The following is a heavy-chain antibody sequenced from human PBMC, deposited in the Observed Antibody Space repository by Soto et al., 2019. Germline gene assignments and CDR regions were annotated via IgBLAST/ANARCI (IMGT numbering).Heavy chain of an antibody. V-gene: IGHV3-21*01. J-gene: IGHJ4*02. CDR3: ARDKGIEAPFEY. Sequence: VGSLRLSCASSVFTFSSYSMDCVRQAPGKWLEWVSSISSSSSYIYYADSVKGRFTISRDNAKNSLYLQMNSLRAEDTAVYYCARDKGIEAPFEYWGQGTLVIVSS. CDR1: VFTFSSYS. CDR2: ISSSSSYI. D-gene: IGHD6-13*01.